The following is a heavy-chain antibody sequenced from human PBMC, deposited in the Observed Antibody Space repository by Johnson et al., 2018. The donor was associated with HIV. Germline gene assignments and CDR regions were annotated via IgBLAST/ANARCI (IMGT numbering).Heavy chain of an antibody. Sequence: LLVESGGGLVQPGRSLRLSCAASGFSFDDYGTHWVRQAPGTGLEWVSGISWNSGSMGYADSVKGRFTISRDNAKNSLYLQMNSLRGEDTALYCCAKGGGYGEDDAFDIWGQGTMVTVSS. CDR2: ISWNSGSM. V-gene: IGHV3-9*01. CDR3: AKGGGYGEDDAFDI. J-gene: IGHJ3*02. D-gene: IGHD3-22*01. CDR1: GFSFDDYG.